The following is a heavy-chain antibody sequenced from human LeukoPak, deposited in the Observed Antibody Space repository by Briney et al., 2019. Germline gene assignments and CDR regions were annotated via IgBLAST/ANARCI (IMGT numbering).Heavy chain of an antibody. V-gene: IGHV4-39*07. CDR3: ARDRDSYGYSLDY. J-gene: IGHJ4*02. D-gene: IGHD5-18*01. CDR2: IYHSGST. Sequence: SETLSLTCTVSGGSISSSSYYWGWIRQPPGKGLEWIGSIYHSGSTYYNPSLKSRVTISVDTSKNQFSLKLSSVTAADTAVYYCARDRDSYGYSLDYWGQGTLVTVSS. CDR1: GGSISSSSYY.